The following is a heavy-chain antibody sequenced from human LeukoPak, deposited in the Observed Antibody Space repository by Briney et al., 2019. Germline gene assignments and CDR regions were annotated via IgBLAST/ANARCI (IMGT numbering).Heavy chain of an antibody. CDR3: ARGRGSGFSDYVDY. J-gene: IGHJ4*02. V-gene: IGHV4-59*01. CDR2: IYYSGST. D-gene: IGHD3-10*01. CDR1: GGSISSYY. Sequence: TSETLSLTCTVSGGSISSYYWSWIRQPPGKGLEWIGYIYYSGSTNYNPSLKSRVTISVDTSKNQFSLKLSSVTAADTAVYYCARGRGSGFSDYVDYWGQGTLVTVSS.